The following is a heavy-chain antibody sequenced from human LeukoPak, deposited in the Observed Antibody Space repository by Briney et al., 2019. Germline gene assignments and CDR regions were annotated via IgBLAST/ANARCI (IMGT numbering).Heavy chain of an antibody. D-gene: IGHD1-26*01. V-gene: IGHV4-39*01. Sequence: SETLSLTCTVSGGSISSSSYYWGWIRQPPGKGLEWIGNIFYSGNTYYNPSLKSRLTISVDTSKNQFSLKLSSVSAADTAVYYCARRPAAVGSTGCFDYWGQGTLVTVSS. J-gene: IGHJ4*02. CDR3: ARRPAAVGSTGCFDY. CDR2: IFYSGNT. CDR1: GGSISSSSYY.